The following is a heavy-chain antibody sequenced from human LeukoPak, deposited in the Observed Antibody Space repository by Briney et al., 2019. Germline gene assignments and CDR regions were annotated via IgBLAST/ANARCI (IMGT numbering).Heavy chain of an antibody. CDR3: AREYYGDYYFDS. D-gene: IGHD4-17*01. J-gene: IGHJ4*02. Sequence: GGSLRLSCAASGFTFTSYWMHWVRQAPGKGLEWVSSISSDSTYIYYADSVKGRFTISRDNAKNSLYLQMNCLRDEDTAVYYCAREYYGDYYFDSWGQGTLVTVSS. CDR1: GFTFTSYW. V-gene: IGHV3-21*01. CDR2: ISSDSTYI.